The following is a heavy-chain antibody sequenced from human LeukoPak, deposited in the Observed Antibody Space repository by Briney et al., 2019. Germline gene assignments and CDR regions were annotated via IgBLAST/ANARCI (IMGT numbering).Heavy chain of an antibody. CDR2: IFYTGST. D-gene: IGHD3-10*01. Sequence: PSETLSLTCSVSGGSISSYYWSWIRQPPGRGLEWIGYIFYTGSTNYNPSLRSRVTISIDTSKNQLSLKLTSVTAGDTAVYYCARDRDRSFDNWGQGTLVTVSS. CDR3: ARDRDRSFDN. V-gene: IGHV4-59*01. J-gene: IGHJ4*02. CDR1: GGSISSYY.